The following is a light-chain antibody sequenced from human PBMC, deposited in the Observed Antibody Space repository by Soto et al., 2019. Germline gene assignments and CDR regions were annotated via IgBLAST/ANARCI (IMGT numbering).Light chain of an antibody. CDR1: QTISGTS. CDR2: GAS. Sequence: EIVLAQSPGIVSLSPGERATLSCRASQTISGTSLAWYQQKPGQAPRLLIYGASSRATGIPDRFTGSGSATDFTLTISRLEPEDFVIYYCHQYGTSPLTFGGGTKVEIK. CDR3: HQYGTSPLT. V-gene: IGKV3-20*01. J-gene: IGKJ4*01.